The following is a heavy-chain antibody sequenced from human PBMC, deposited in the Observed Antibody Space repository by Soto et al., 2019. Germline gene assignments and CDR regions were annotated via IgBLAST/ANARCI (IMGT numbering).Heavy chain of an antibody. J-gene: IGHJ4*02. V-gene: IGHV3-33*01. CDR1: ESIFSGHG. Sequence: QVQLVESGGGVVQPGRSLRLSCVVSESIFSGHGMHWVRQAPGKGLEWVAIIRYDGTNIYYADSVKGRFAISRDNSKNTLYLQMDSLTAEDTAVYYCARDGVGDTVFFAYFDYWGQGALVTVSS. CDR2: IRYDGTNI. CDR3: ARDGVGDTVFFAYFDY. D-gene: IGHD1-26*01.